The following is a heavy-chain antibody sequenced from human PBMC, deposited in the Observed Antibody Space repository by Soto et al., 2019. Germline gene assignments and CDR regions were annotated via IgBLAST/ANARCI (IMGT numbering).Heavy chain of an antibody. Sequence: PGGSLRLSCAASVFTFSSYSMNWVRQAPGKGLEWVSSISSSSSYIYYADSVKGRFTISRDNAKNSLYLQMNSLRAEDTAVYYCARAPWGGDSYGMDVWGQGTTVTVSS. V-gene: IGHV3-21*01. J-gene: IGHJ6*02. CDR1: VFTFSSYS. CDR3: ARAPWGGDSYGMDV. CDR2: ISSSSSYI. D-gene: IGHD2-21*02.